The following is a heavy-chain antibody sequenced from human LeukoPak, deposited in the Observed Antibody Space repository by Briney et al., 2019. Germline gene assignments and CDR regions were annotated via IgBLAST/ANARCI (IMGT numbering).Heavy chain of an antibody. J-gene: IGHJ3*02. CDR1: GFTLSSYS. D-gene: IGHD3-10*01. V-gene: IGHV3-48*01. CDR3: ARLAGIWFGEPDHDAFDI. Sequence: GGSLRLSCAASGFTLSSYSMNWVRQAPGKGLEWVSYISSNSGTIYYADSVKGRFTISRDNAKNSLYLQMNSLRAEDTAVYYCARLAGIWFGEPDHDAFDIWGQGTMVTVSS. CDR2: ISSNSGTI.